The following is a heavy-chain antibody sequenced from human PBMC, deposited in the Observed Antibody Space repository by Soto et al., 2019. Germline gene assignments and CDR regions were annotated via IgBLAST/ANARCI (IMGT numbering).Heavy chain of an antibody. CDR1: GGTFSSYA. D-gene: IGHD5-12*01. J-gene: IGHJ5*02. CDR3: ARDVVATIKGGNWFDP. V-gene: IGHV1-69*13. Sequence: GASVKVSCKASGGTFSSYAISGVRQAPGQGLEWMGGIIPIFGTANYAQKFQGRVTITADESTSTAYMELSSLRSEDTAVYYCARDVVATIKGGNWFDPWGQGTLVTVSS. CDR2: IIPIFGTA.